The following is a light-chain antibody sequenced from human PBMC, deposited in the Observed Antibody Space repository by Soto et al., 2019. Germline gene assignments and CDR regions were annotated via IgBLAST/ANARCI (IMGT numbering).Light chain of an antibody. CDR1: SSNIGAGYD. CDR3: QSYDSSLSGSYV. J-gene: IGLJ1*01. Sequence: QSVLTQPPSVSGAPGQRDTISCTGSSSNIGAGYDVHWYQQLPGTAPKLLIYGNSNRPSGVPDRFSGSKSGTSASLAITGLQADDEADYYCQSYDSSLSGSYVFGTGTKLTVL. V-gene: IGLV1-40*01. CDR2: GNS.